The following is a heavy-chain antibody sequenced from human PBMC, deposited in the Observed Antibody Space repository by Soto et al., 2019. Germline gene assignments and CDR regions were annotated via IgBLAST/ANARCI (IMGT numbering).Heavy chain of an antibody. CDR1: GGTFSSDA. CDR2: IIPIFGTA. J-gene: IGHJ4*02. V-gene: IGHV1-69*13. D-gene: IGHD6-13*01. Sequence: ASVKVACKASGGTFSSDAISWVRQTPGQGLEWMGGIIPIFGTANYAQKFQGRVTITADESTSTAYMELSSLRSEDTAVYYSAEETWGIPKDFAYWGQGTLVTVSS. CDR3: AEETWGIPKDFAY.